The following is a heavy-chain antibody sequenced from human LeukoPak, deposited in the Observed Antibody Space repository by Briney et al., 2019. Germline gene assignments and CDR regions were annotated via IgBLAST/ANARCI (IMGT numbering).Heavy chain of an antibody. CDR1: GFTFNSYC. Sequence: GGSLRLSCAASGFTFNSYCFSWVRQAPGKGLEWVSSISSTSTYIYYADSVKGRFTISRDSAKNSVYLQMNSLRAEDTAVYYCARDLLPGVLVIGATFGYCGQRTLVSVSS. CDR3: ARDLLPGVLVIGATFGY. V-gene: IGHV3-21*01. D-gene: IGHD2-15*01. J-gene: IGHJ4*02. CDR2: ISSTSTYI.